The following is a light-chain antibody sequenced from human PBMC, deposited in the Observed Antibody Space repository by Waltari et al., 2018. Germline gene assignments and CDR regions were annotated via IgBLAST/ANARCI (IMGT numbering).Light chain of an antibody. CDR3: QQYNTYSS. CDR2: KAS. CDR1: QSISNY. V-gene: IGKV1-5*03. Sequence: DIQMTQSPSTLSASVGDTITITCRASQSISNYLAWYQQKPGKAPKLLTYKASSSGSGVPSRFSGSGSGTEFTLTISSLQPDDFATYYCQQYNTYSSVGQGTKLEIK. J-gene: IGKJ2*03.